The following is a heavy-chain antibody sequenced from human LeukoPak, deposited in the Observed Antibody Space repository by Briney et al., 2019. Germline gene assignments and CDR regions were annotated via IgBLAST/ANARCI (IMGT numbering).Heavy chain of an antibody. D-gene: IGHD2-2*01. CDR3: ATSSNAPGNH. Sequence: GGSLRLSCAASGFTFSTYNMNWVRQAPGKGLEWVSYISYGSNYMYYTDSVKGRFTVSRDNAKNSLNLQMNSLRAEDTAVYYCATSSNAPGNHWGQGTLVTVSS. V-gene: IGHV3-21*01. CDR1: GFTFSTYN. CDR2: ISYGSNYM. J-gene: IGHJ5*02.